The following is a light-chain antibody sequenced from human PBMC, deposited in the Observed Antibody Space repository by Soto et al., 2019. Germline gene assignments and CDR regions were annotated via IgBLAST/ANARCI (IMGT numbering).Light chain of an antibody. CDR3: QQYHVWPKWT. V-gene: IGKV3D-15*01. J-gene: IGKJ1*01. Sequence: EIVMTQSPGTLSVSPGEGATPSCRASESVSISLAWYQHKPGQPPRLLIHGASTRASGIPPKFSGSGSGTEFTLTISSLQSEDSAVYFCQQYHVWPKWTFGQGTKVDIK. CDR1: ESVSIS. CDR2: GAS.